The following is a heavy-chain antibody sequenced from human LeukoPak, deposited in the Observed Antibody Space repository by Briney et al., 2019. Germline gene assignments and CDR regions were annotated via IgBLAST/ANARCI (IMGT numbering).Heavy chain of an antibody. J-gene: IGHJ4*02. CDR2: ISAYNGNT. D-gene: IGHD2-2*01. CDR1: GYTFTSYG. V-gene: IGHV1-18*01. CDR3: ARDSIVVVPAALLY. Sequence: ASVKVSCKASGYTFTSYGISWVRQAPGQGLEWMGRISAYNGNTNYAQKLQGRVTTTTDTSTSTAYMELRSLRSDDTAVYYCARDSIVVVPAALLYWGQGTLVTVSS.